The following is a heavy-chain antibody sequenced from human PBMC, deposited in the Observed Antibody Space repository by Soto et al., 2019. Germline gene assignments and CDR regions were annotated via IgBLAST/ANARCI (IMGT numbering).Heavy chain of an antibody. J-gene: IGHJ5*02. CDR3: ASESIAARLRCFDP. V-gene: IGHV4-30-2*01. CDR2: IYHSGST. D-gene: IGHD6-6*01. Sequence: TLSLTSAVSGGSISSGGYSWSWIRQPPGKGLEWIGYIYHSGSTYYNPSLKSRVTISVDRSKNQFSLKLSSVTAADTAVYYCASESIAARLRCFDPCGHGTLFTVSS. CDR1: GGSISSGGYS.